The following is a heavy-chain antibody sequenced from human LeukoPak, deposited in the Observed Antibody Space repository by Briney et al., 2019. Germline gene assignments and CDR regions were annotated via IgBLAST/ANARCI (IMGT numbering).Heavy chain of an antibody. CDR2: ISGSGDST. CDR1: GFTFSSYA. D-gene: IGHD6-13*01. CDR3: AKTRPLDSSSWSHGDY. J-gene: IGHJ4*02. V-gene: IGHV3-23*01. Sequence: GGSLRLSCAASGFTFSSYAMSWVRQAPGKGLEWVSAISGSGDSTYYGDSVKGRFTISRDNSRNTLYLQMNSLRAEDTAVYYCAKTRPLDSSSWSHGDYWGQGTLVTVSS.